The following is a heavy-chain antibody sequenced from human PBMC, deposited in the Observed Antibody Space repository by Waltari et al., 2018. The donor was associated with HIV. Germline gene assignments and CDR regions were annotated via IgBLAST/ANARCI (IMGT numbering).Heavy chain of an antibody. D-gene: IGHD3-3*01. CDR2: ISRSVRT. Sequence: QVQLQESGPGLVKPSETLSLTCAVSGYSISTGYYWGWLRQPPGQGLEWIGSISRSVRTNNKPCLRSRVAISVDTSKRQCSLNLNSVTAADTAVYNCARDQILRFLEWSFDYWGQGILVTVS. CDR1: GYSISTGYY. CDR3: ARDQILRFLEWSFDY. V-gene: IGHV4-38-2*02. J-gene: IGHJ4*02.